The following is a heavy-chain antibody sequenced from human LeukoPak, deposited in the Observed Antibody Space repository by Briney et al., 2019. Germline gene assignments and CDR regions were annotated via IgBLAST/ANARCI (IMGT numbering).Heavy chain of an antibody. D-gene: IGHD6-19*01. CDR1: GFTFSSYW. J-gene: IGHJ4*02. V-gene: IGHV3-7*01. Sequence: GGSLRLSCADSGFTFSSYWMSWVRQAPGKGLEWVANIKQDGSEKYYVDSVKGRFTISRDNAKNSLYLQMNSLRAEDTAVYYCARGTRGIAVAGSFDYWGQGTLVTVSS. CDR2: IKQDGSEK. CDR3: ARGTRGIAVAGSFDY.